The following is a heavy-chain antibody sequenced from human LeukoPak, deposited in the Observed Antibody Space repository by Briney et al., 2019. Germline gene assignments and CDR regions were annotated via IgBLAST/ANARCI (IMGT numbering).Heavy chain of an antibody. V-gene: IGHV4-34*01. J-gene: IGHJ4*02. Sequence: SETLSLTCAVYGGSFSGYYWSWIRQPPGKGLEWIGEINHSGSTNYNPSLKSRVTISVDTSKNQFSLKLSSVTAVDTAVYYCARADPSSGWYHDYWGQGTLVTVSS. CDR3: ARADPSSGWYHDY. CDR1: GGSFSGYY. CDR2: INHSGST. D-gene: IGHD6-19*01.